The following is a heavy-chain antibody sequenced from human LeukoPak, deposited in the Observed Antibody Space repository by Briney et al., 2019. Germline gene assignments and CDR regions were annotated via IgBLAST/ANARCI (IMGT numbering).Heavy chain of an antibody. Sequence: SETLSLTCTVSGGSISSGDYYWSWIRQPPGKGLEWIGYIYYSGSTYYNPSRKSRVTISVDTSKNQFSLKLSSVTAADTAVYYCARDTVGKIAAAGTGRFDYWGQGTLVTVSS. CDR1: GGSISSGDYY. CDR3: ARDTVGKIAAAGTGRFDY. V-gene: IGHV4-30-4*08. CDR2: IYYSGST. J-gene: IGHJ4*02. D-gene: IGHD6-13*01.